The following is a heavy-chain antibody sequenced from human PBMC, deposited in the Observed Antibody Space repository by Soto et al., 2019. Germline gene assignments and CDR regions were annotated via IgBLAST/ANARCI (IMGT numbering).Heavy chain of an antibody. J-gene: IGHJ4*02. CDR1: GFTFSDYY. V-gene: IGHV3-11*01. Sequence: QVQLVESGGGLVKPGGSLRLSCAASGFTFSDYYMSWIRQAPGKGLEWVSYISNSGNIVNYASSVKGRCTISRDNAKNSLDPPMNRLGREETAVYYCAGVGIFTGRMADYWGQGTLVTVSS. CDR2: ISNSGNIV. CDR3: AGVGIFTGRMADY. D-gene: IGHD3-9*01.